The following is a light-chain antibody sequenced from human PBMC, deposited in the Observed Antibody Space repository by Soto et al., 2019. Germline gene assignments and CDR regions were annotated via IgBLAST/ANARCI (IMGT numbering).Light chain of an antibody. V-gene: IGKV1-5*03. CDR3: QQFNSYSRT. CDR1: QTIDSW. J-gene: IGKJ1*01. CDR2: KAS. Sequence: DIQMTQSPSALSASVGERVVITCRASQTIDSWVAWDQQKPGKAPKLLIYKASSLESGVPSRFSGIGSGTEFTLTITSLQPDDFATYYCQQFNSYSRTFGQGTKVDI.